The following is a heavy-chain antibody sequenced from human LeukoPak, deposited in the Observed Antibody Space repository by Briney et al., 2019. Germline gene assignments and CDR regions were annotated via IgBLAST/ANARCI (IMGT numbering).Heavy chain of an antibody. Sequence: SETLYLTCTVSGGSINSADYYGTWIRQHPGKGLEWIGFIFYSGNTYYNPSLKSRVTISIDTSKNQFSLKMNSVTAADTAVYYCATTRAHQFDCWGQGTLVTVPS. D-gene: IGHD4-11*01. CDR2: IFYSGNT. CDR1: GGSINSADYY. J-gene: IGHJ4*02. V-gene: IGHV4-31*03. CDR3: ATTRAHQFDC.